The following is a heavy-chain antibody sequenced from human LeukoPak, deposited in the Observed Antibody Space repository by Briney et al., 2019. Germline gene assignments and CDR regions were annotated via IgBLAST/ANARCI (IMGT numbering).Heavy chain of an antibody. CDR3: ARVHSDYYDSSGYYY. Sequence: PGGSLRLSCAASGFTVSSNYMSWVRQAPGKGLEWVSVIYSGGSTYYADFVKGRFTISRDNSKNTLYLQMNSLRAEDTAVYYCARVHSDYYDSSGYYYWGQGTLVTVSS. CDR2: IYSGGST. D-gene: IGHD3-22*01. V-gene: IGHV3-66*01. CDR1: GFTVSSNY. J-gene: IGHJ4*02.